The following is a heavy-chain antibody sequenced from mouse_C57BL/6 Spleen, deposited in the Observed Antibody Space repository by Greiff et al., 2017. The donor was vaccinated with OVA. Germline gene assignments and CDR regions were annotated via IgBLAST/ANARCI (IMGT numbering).Heavy chain of an antibody. CDR2: IHPNSGST. Sequence: VQLQQPGAELVKPGASVKLSCKASGYTFTSYWMHWVKQRPGQGLEWIGMIHPNSGSTNYNEKFKSKATLTVDKSSSTAYMQLSSLTSEDSAVYYGARNYGSSPRYFDVWGTGTTVTVSS. D-gene: IGHD1-1*01. V-gene: IGHV1-64*01. CDR3: ARNYGSSPRYFDV. CDR1: GYTFTSYW. J-gene: IGHJ1*03.